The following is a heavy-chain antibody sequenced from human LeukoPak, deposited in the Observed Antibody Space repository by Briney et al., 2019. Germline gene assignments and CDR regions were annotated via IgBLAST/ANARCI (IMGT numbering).Heavy chain of an antibody. CDR3: TSRGFRLPLDAFDV. D-gene: IGHD5-24*01. Sequence: SETLSLTCTVSGGPITSSAYYWVWVRQSPGRGLEWLGSIYSNGDTHYNPSFESRVTIAIETSKNQFSLKMTSVTAADTAAYYCTSRGFRLPLDAFDVWGQGTRVAVSS. J-gene: IGHJ3*01. CDR2: IYSNGDT. CDR1: GGPITSSAYY. V-gene: IGHV4-39*01.